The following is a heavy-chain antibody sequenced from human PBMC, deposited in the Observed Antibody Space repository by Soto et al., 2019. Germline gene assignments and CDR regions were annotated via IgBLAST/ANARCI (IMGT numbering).Heavy chain of an antibody. CDR1: GGTFSSYA. CDR2: IIPIFGTA. J-gene: IGHJ3*02. V-gene: IGHV1-69*13. CDR3: AREIQAHIVVVTGKDAIDI. D-gene: IGHD2-21*02. Sequence: ASVKVSCKASGGTFSSYAISWVRQAPGQGFEWMGGIIPIFGTANYAQKFQGRVTITADESTSTAYMELSSLRSEDTAVYYCAREIQAHIVVVTGKDAIDIWGQGTMVT.